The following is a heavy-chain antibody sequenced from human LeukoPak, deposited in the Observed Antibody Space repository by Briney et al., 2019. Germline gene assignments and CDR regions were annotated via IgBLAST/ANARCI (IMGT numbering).Heavy chain of an antibody. D-gene: IGHD3-10*01. CDR3: ARGASKDYGSGSYPDP. CDR1: GYTFTSYY. CDR2: INPSGGST. J-gene: IGHJ5*02. Sequence: ASVKVSCKASGYTFTSYYMHWVRQAPGQGLEWMGLINPSGGSTSYAQKFQGRVTMTRDMSTSTVYMELSSLRSEDTVVYYCARGASKDYGSGSYPDPWGQGTLVTVSS. V-gene: IGHV1-46*01.